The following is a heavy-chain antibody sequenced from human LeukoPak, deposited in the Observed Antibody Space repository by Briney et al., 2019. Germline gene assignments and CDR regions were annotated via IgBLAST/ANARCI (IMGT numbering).Heavy chain of an antibody. CDR3: AKDLSSCTNGVCYSLFDY. CDR1: GFTFSSYA. D-gene: IGHD2-8*01. J-gene: IGHJ4*02. Sequence: GRSLRLSCAASGFTFSSYAMHWVRQAPGKGLEWVAVISYDGSNKYYADSVKGRFTISRDNSKNTLYLQMNSLRAEDTAVYYCAKDLSSCTNGVCYSLFDYWGQGTLVTVSS. V-gene: IGHV3-30*04. CDR2: ISYDGSNK.